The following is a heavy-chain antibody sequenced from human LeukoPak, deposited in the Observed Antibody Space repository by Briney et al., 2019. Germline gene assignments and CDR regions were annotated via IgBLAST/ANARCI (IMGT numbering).Heavy chain of an antibody. V-gene: IGHV4-39*01. Sequence: SETLFLTCTVSGGSISSSSYYWGWIRQPPGKGLEWIGNIYYSGHTYYNPSLKSRVTISVDTSKNQFSLKLDSVTAADTAVYYCARRGQKTEIDYWGQGTLVTVSS. CDR1: GGSISSSSYY. CDR2: IYYSGHT. CDR3: ARRGQKTEIDY. J-gene: IGHJ4*02.